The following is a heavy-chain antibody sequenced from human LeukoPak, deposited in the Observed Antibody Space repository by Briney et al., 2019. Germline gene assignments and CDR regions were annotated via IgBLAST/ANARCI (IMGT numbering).Heavy chain of an antibody. CDR1: GGSISSSSYY. J-gene: IGHJ4*02. V-gene: IGHV4-39*07. D-gene: IGHD1-26*01. Sequence: SSETLSLTCTVSGGSISSSSYYWGWIRQPPGKGLEWIGTIYYSGSTYYNPSLKSRVTISVDTSKNQFSLKLSSVTAADTAVFYCARLRGELTFDYWGQGTLVTVSS. CDR2: IYYSGST. CDR3: ARLRGELTFDY.